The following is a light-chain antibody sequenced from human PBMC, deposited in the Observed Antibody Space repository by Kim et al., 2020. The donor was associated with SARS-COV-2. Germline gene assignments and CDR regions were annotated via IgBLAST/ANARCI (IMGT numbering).Light chain of an antibody. J-gene: IGKJ1*01. V-gene: IGKV4-1*01. CDR3: QQYYHTPPT. CDR1: QNVLFDSNNKNY. CDR2: WAS. Sequence: DIVMTQSPDSLAVSLGERATINCKSSQNVLFDSNNKNYLAWYQQKPGQPPKLLISWASTRKSGVPARFSGSGSGTDFTLTISSLQAEDVAVYYCQQYYHTPPTFGPGTKVDIK.